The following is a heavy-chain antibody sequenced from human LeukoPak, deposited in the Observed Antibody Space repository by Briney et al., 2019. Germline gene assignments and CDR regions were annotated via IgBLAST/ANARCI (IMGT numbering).Heavy chain of an antibody. Sequence: KPSETLSLTCAVYGGSFSGYYWSWIRQPPGKGLEWIGEINHSGSTNYNPSLKSRVTISVDTSKNQFSLKLSSLTAADTAVYYCAKDRHYGSGSSFDYWGQGTLVTVSS. J-gene: IGHJ4*02. D-gene: IGHD3-10*01. V-gene: IGHV4-34*01. CDR1: GGSFSGYY. CDR2: INHSGST. CDR3: AKDRHYGSGSSFDY.